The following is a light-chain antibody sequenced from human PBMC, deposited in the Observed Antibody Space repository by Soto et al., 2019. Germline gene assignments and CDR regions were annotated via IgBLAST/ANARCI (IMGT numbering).Light chain of an antibody. J-gene: IGLJ1*01. CDR2: EVT. V-gene: IGLV2-23*02. CDR3: CSYAGSSTFEV. Sequence: QSVLTQPASVSGSPGQSITISCTGTSSDFGSYNLVSWYQQHPGKAPKLMIYEVTKRPSGVSNRFSGSKSGNTASLTISVLQAEDEADYYCCSYAGSSTFEVFGTGTKVTVL. CDR1: SSDFGSYNL.